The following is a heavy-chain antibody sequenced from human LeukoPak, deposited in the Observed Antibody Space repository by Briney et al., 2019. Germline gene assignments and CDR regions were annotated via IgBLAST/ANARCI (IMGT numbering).Heavy chain of an antibody. V-gene: IGHV4-59*12. CDR2: IYYSGST. D-gene: IGHD3-10*01. CDR1: GGSISSYY. Sequence: SETLSLTCTVSGGSISSYYWSWIRQPPGKGLEWIGYIYYSGSTNYNPSLKSRVTISVDTSKNQFSLKLSSVTAADTAVYYCAMTSYGSGSYRAFDIWGQGTMVTVSS. CDR3: AMTSYGSGSYRAFDI. J-gene: IGHJ3*02.